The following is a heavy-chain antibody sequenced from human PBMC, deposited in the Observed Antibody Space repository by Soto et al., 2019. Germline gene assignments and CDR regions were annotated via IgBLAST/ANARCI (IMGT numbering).Heavy chain of an antibody. J-gene: IGHJ4*02. CDR3: ARDRYFDY. V-gene: IGHV4-59*01. CDR1: GGSISSYY. CDR2: IYYSGST. D-gene: IGHD1-20*01. Sequence: PSETLSLTCTVSGGSISSYYWSWIRQPPGKGLEWIGYIYYSGSTNYNPSLKSRVTISVDTSKNQFSLKLSSVTAADTAVYYCARDRYFDYWGQGTLVNVS.